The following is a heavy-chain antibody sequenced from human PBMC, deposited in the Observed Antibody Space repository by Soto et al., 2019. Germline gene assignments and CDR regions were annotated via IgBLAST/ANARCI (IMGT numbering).Heavy chain of an antibody. V-gene: IGHV1-18*01. CDR3: ARSPFYDYIWGSYRYSAYFDY. CDR2: ISAYNGNT. CDR1: GYTFTSYG. J-gene: IGHJ4*02. Sequence: GAPVKVSCKASGYTFTSYGISWVRQAPGQGLEWMGWISAYNGNTNYAQKLQGRVTMTTDTSTSTAYMELRSLRSDDTAVYYCARSPFYDYIWGSYRYSAYFDYWGQGTLVTVSS. D-gene: IGHD3-16*02.